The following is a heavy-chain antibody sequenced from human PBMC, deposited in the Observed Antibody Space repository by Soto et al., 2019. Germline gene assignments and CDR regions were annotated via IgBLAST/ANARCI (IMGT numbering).Heavy chain of an antibody. CDR2: INPNSDGT. CDR1: GYTFTDYY. V-gene: IGHV1-2*02. CDR3: ARDFGETSNEVSYRFHH. J-gene: IGHJ4*02. D-gene: IGHD3-16*01. Sequence: ASVKVSCKASGYTFTDYYMHWVRQAPGLGLEWMGWINPNSDGTNYALKFQCRVSMTRDTSTRTAYMELSRLKSNDTALYYCARDFGETSNEVSYRFHHWGQGTLVTVSS.